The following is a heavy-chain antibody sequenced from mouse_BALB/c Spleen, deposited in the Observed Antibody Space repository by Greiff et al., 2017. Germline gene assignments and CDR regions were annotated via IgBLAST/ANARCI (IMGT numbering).Heavy chain of an antibody. CDR1: GFTFSSYA. D-gene: IGHD2-10*02. J-gene: IGHJ4*01. Sequence: EVQLQESGGGLVKPGGSLKLSCAASGFTFSSYAMSWVRQTPEKRLEWVASISSGGSTYYPDSVKGRFTISRDNARNILYLQMSSLRSEDTAMYYCARGLRYGNPYAMDYWGQGTSVTVSS. V-gene: IGHV5-6-5*01. CDR2: ISSGGST. CDR3: ARGLRYGNPYAMDY.